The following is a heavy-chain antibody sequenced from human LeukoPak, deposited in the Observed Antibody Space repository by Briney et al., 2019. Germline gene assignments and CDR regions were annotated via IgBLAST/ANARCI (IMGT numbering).Heavy chain of an antibody. CDR1: GGSISSYY. Sequence: PSEALSLTCTVSGGSISSYYWSWIRQPPGKGLEWIGYIYYSGSTNYSPSLKSRVTISVDTSKNQFSLKLSSVTAADTAVYYCAREPYDYVWGSYRYGYFDYWGQGTLVTVSS. J-gene: IGHJ4*02. CDR2: IYYSGST. V-gene: IGHV4-59*01. CDR3: AREPYDYVWGSYRYGYFDY. D-gene: IGHD3-16*02.